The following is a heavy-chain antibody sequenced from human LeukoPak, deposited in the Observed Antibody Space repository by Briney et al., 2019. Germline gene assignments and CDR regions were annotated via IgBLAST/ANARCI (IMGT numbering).Heavy chain of an antibody. J-gene: IGHJ4*02. CDR2: ISGSGGST. V-gene: IGHV3-23*01. D-gene: IGHD3-22*01. CDR1: GFTFSSYA. CDR3: AKDSPYYYDSSGSMYYFDY. Sequence: GGSLRLSCAASGFTFSSYAMSWVRQAPGKGLEWVSAISGSGGSTYYADSVKGRFTISRDNSKNTLYLQMNSLRAEDTDVYYCAKDSPYYYDSSGSMYYFDYWGQGTLVTVSS.